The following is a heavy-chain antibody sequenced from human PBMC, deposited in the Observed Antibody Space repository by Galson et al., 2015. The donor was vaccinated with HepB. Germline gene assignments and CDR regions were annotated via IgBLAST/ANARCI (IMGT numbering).Heavy chain of an antibody. CDR2: IYSDGST. J-gene: IGHJ4*02. Sequence: SLRLSCAASGFTVSHNHMTWVRQAPGKGPECVSLIYSDGSTYYTDSVKGRFTISRDNSKNTLYLQMNSLRAEDTALYYCARDLARYSGSYYFDYWGQGTLVTVSS. CDR1: GFTVSHNH. V-gene: IGHV3-66*01. D-gene: IGHD1-26*01. CDR3: ARDLARYSGSYYFDY.